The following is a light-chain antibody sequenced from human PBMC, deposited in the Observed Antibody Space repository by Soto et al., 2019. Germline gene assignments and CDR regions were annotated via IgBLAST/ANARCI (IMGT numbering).Light chain of an antibody. CDR3: QSYDSSLSGVV. CDR1: SSNIGAGYD. CDR2: GNS. V-gene: IGLV1-40*01. J-gene: IGLJ2*01. Sequence: QSVLTQPPSVSGAPGQRVTIFCTGSSSNIGAGYDVHWYQQLPGTAPKLLSYGNSNRPSGVPDRFSGSKSGTSASLAITGLQAEDEADYYCQSYDSSLSGVVFGGGTKLTVL.